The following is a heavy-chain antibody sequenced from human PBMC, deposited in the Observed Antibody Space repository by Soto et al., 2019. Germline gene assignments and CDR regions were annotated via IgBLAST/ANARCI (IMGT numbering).Heavy chain of an antibody. CDR2: IIPIFGTA. D-gene: IGHD3-22*01. Sequence: SVKVSCKASGGTFSSYAISWVRQAPGQGLEWMGGIIPIFGTANYAQKFQGRVTITADESTSTAYMELSSLRSEDTAVYYCARAHERSDYYDSSGYYYPFDYWGQGTLVTVSS. J-gene: IGHJ4*02. CDR1: GGTFSSYA. V-gene: IGHV1-69*13. CDR3: ARAHERSDYYDSSGYYYPFDY.